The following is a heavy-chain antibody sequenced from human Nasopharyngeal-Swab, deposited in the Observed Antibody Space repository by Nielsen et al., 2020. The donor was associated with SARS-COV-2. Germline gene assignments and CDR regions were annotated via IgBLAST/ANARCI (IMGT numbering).Heavy chain of an antibody. J-gene: IGHJ5*02. CDR2: IYYSGST. CDR1: GGSVSSGSYY. CDR3: ARHFSVVVVPPAMLDWFDP. V-gene: IGHV4-61*01. D-gene: IGHD2-2*01. Sequence: SETLSLTCTVSGGSVSSGSYYWSWIRQPPGKGLEWIGYIYYSGSTNYNPSLKSRVTISVDTSKNQFSLKLSSVTAADTAMYYCARHFSVVVVPPAMLDWFDPWGQGTLGTVSS.